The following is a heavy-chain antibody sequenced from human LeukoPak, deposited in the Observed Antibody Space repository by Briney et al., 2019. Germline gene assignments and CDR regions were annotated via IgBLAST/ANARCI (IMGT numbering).Heavy chain of an antibody. Sequence: GGSLRLSCAASGFIFSSYSMNWVRQAPGKGLEWLSFISSGSVTIYYTDSVKGRFTISRDNAKKSLYLQMNSLRAEDTAVYYCAREAAAGFDYWGQGTLVTVSS. V-gene: IGHV3-48*01. J-gene: IGHJ4*02. CDR3: AREAAAGFDY. D-gene: IGHD6-13*01. CDR2: ISSGSVTI. CDR1: GFIFSSYS.